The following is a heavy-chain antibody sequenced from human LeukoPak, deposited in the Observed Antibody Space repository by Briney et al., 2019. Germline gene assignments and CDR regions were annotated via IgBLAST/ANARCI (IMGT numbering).Heavy chain of an antibody. CDR1: GYTLTELS. Sequence: GASVKVSCKVSGYTLTELSMHWVRQAPGQGLEWMGRINPNSGGTNYAQKFQGRVTMTRDTSISTAYMELSRLRSDDTAVYYCARVAVYCSSTSCFRVWFDPWGQGTLVTVSS. D-gene: IGHD2-2*01. CDR2: INPNSGGT. CDR3: ARVAVYCSSTSCFRVWFDP. J-gene: IGHJ5*02. V-gene: IGHV1-2*06.